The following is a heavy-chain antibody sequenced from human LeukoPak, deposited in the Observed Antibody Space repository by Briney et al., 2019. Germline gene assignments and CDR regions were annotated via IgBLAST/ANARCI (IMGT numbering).Heavy chain of an antibody. J-gene: IGHJ3*02. Sequence: GASVKVSCKASGYIFTGHYMNWVRQAPGQGLEWKGRINPKTGGTNFAQNFQGRVTMTRDTSISTGYMELTRLRPDDTAVYYCARVGDGLNDAFDIWGQGTMVTVSS. CDR3: ARVGDGLNDAFDI. CDR1: GYIFTGHY. D-gene: IGHD5-24*01. CDR2: INPKTGGT. V-gene: IGHV1-2*06.